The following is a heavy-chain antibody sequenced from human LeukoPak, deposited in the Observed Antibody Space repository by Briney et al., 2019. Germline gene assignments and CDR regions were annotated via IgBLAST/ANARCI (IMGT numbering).Heavy chain of an antibody. J-gene: IGHJ5*02. CDR1: GFNFGSYA. D-gene: IGHD3-16*01. Sequence: PGGSLSLSCAPSGFNFGSYAMNWVRQAPGKGLEWVSSISSGSSFIYYADSVKGRFTISRDNAKNSLYLQMNSLRAEDTAIYYCARDQGGERWFDPWGQGTLVTVSS. V-gene: IGHV3-21*01. CDR2: ISSGSSFI. CDR3: ARDQGGERWFDP.